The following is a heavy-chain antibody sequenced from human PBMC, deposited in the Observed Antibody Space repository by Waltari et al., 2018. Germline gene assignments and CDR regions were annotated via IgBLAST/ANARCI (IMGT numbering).Heavy chain of an antibody. D-gene: IGHD7-27*01. V-gene: IGHV3-21*01. Sequence: EVQLVESGGGLVKPGGSLRLSCAASGFTFSSYNMNWVRQAPGKGREWVSSISSSTSYTHYADSVKGRFTIPRDNAKNSLYLQMNSLRAEDTAVYYCATGGWGFYFDYWGPGTLVTVSS. CDR3: ATGGWGFYFDY. CDR2: ISSSTSYT. CDR1: GFTFSSYN. J-gene: IGHJ4*02.